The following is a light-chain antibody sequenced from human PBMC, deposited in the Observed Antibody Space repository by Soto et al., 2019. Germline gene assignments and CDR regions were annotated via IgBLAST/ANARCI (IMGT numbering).Light chain of an antibody. CDR1: SSNIGSNT. Sequence: QSVLTQPPSASGTPGQRVTISCSGSSSNIGSNTVNWYQQLPGTAPKLLIYSNNQRPSGVPDRFSGSKSGTSASLAISGLQSEDEADYYCAAWDDSLNGSNWVFGGGTKRPS. CDR2: SNN. CDR3: AAWDDSLNGSNWV. J-gene: IGLJ3*02. V-gene: IGLV1-44*01.